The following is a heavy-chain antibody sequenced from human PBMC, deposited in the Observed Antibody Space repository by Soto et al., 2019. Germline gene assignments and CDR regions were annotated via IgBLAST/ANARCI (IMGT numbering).Heavy chain of an antibody. V-gene: IGHV4-34*01. J-gene: IGHJ4*02. D-gene: IGHD6-13*01. CDR2: INHSGST. CDR1: GGSFSGYY. CDR3: ARGPWIAADDY. Sequence: QVRLQQWGAGLLKPSETLSLTCAVYGGSFSGYYWSWIRQPPGKGLEWIGEINHSGSTNYNPSLKSRVTISVDTSKNQFSLKLSSVTAADTAVYYCARGPWIAADDYWGQGTLVTVSS.